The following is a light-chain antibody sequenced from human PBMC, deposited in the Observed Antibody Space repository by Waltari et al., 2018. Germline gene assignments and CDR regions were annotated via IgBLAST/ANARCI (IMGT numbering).Light chain of an antibody. CDR3: SSYAGGNNPYV. V-gene: IGLV2-8*01. Sequence: QSALTQPPSASGPRGQSVTISCTGTRSDVGSYKYFPCYQQYPGKAPKLLIYEVSKRPSGVSDRFSGSKSGNTASLTVSGLQADDEADYYCSSYAGGNNPYVFGTGTKVTVL. CDR1: RSDVGSYKY. J-gene: IGLJ1*01. CDR2: EVS.